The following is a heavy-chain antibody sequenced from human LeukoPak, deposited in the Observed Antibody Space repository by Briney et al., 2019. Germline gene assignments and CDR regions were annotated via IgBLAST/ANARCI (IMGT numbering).Heavy chain of an antibody. CDR2: ISSGSSFI. CDR3: AREGSGYFY. Sequence: KPGGSLRLSCAASGFTFSTYSMNWVRQAPGKGLEWVSSISSGSSFIYYADSVKGRFTISRDNAKNSLFLQMNSLRAEDTAVYYCAREGSGYFYWGQGTLVTVSS. J-gene: IGHJ4*02. CDR1: GFTFSTYS. D-gene: IGHD3-22*01. V-gene: IGHV3-21*01.